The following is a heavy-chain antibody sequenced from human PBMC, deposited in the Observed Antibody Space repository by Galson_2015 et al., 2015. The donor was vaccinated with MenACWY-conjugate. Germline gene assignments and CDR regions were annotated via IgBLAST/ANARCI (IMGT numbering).Heavy chain of an antibody. CDR1: GFTFSDYD. Sequence: SLRLSCAASGFTFSDYDMRWIRQAPGKGLEWVSYISSGGSSKNHAEFVKGRFTISRDNAKNSQSLQMNSLRAEDTAVYYCAREGGAAKEFDYWGQGTLVTVSS. CDR3: AREGGAAKEFDY. V-gene: IGHV3-11*01. D-gene: IGHD2-15*01. CDR2: ISSGGSSK. J-gene: IGHJ4*02.